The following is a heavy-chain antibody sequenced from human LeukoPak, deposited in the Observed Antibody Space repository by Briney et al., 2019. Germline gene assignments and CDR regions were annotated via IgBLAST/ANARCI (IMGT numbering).Heavy chain of an antibody. CDR2: IKQDGSEK. Sequence: GGSLRLSCVASGFPFSSYGMHWVRQAPGKGLEWVANIKQDGSEKYYVDSVKGRFSISRDNAKNSPYLQMNSLRAEDTAVYYCARSAAAAFDYWGQGTLVTVSS. CDR1: GFPFSSYG. D-gene: IGHD6-13*01. CDR3: ARSAAAAFDY. J-gene: IGHJ4*02. V-gene: IGHV3-7*01.